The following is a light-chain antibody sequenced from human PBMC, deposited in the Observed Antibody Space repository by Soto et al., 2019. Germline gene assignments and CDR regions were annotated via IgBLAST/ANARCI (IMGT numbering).Light chain of an antibody. V-gene: IGLV2-14*01. CDR2: EVT. CDR3: SSFTSRFTFNYI. Sequence: QSALAQPASVSGSPGQSITISCTGTSSDVGGYNYVSWYQQHPGKAPKIIIYEVTNRPSGVSNRFSGSKSGNTASLTISGLQAEDDADYYCSSFTSRFTFNYIFGNATKVTV. J-gene: IGLJ1*01. CDR1: SSDVGGYNY.